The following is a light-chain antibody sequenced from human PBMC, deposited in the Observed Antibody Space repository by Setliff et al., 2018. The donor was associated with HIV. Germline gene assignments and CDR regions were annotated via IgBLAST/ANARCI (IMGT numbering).Light chain of an antibody. Sequence: QSVLTQPASVSGSPGQSITISCTGTSSDVGTYNYVSWYQQHPGKAPKLMIYDVSKRPSGVSDRFSGSKSGNTASLTIPGLQAEDEADYYCTSYTSSDIYVFATGTKVTVL. CDR2: DVS. CDR3: TSYTSSDIYV. V-gene: IGLV2-14*03. J-gene: IGLJ1*01. CDR1: SSDVGTYNY.